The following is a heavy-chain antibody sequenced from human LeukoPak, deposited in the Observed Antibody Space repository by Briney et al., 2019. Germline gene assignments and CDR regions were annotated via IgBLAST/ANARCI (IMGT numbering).Heavy chain of an antibody. CDR3: ARDPTMVRGTMDV. Sequence: PGGSLRLSCAASGFTFTNSCIHWVRHDPGKGPEWVAVISYDGSNTYYADSVKGRFTISRDNSKNTVYLQMNSLRPEDTAVYYCARDPTMVRGTMDVWGKGTTVTVSS. CDR2: ISYDGSNT. CDR1: GFTFTNSC. V-gene: IGHV3-30*04. J-gene: IGHJ6*03. D-gene: IGHD3-10*01.